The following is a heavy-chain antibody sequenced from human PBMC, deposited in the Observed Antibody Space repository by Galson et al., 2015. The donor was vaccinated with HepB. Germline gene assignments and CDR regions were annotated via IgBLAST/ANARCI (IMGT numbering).Heavy chain of an antibody. J-gene: IGHJ4*02. V-gene: IGHV3-15*01. CDR1: GFTFSNAW. CDR2: IKSKTDGGTT. Sequence: SLRLSCAASGFTFSNAWMSWVRQAPGKGLEWVGRIKSKTDGGTTDYAAPVKGRFTISRDDSKNTLYLQMNSLKTEDTAVYYCTTGPPYYDFWSGYYTGKLDYWGQGTLVTVSS. CDR3: TTGPPYYDFWSGYYTGKLDY. D-gene: IGHD3-3*01.